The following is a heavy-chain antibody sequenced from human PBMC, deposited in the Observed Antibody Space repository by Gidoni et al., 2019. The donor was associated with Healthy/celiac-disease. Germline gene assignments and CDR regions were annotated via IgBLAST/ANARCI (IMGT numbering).Heavy chain of an antibody. CDR2: INHSGST. Sequence: QVQLQQWGAGLLKPSETLSLTCAVYGGSVSGYYWSWIRQPPGKGLEWIGEINHSGSTNYNPSLKSRVTISVDTSKNQFSLKLSSVTAADTAVYYCARGRIAVAGPYYYYYMDVWGKGTTVTVSS. V-gene: IGHV4-34*01. D-gene: IGHD6-19*01. CDR1: GGSVSGYY. CDR3: ARGRIAVAGPYYYYYMDV. J-gene: IGHJ6*03.